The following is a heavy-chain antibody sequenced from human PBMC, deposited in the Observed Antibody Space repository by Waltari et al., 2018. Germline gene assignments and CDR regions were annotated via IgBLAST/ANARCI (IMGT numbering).Heavy chain of an antibody. CDR3: ARGARRTTVTTGWWYFDL. J-gene: IGHJ2*01. Sequence: ELQLVKCGGGLVQPGGALRLSCAAAGITSSRYWKHWVSRAPGKGLVWVSRSNSDGSSTSYADSVKGRFTISKDNAKNTVYLQMNSLRAEDTAIYYCARGARRTTVTTGWWYFDLWGRGTLVPVSS. D-gene: IGHD4-17*01. V-gene: IGHV3-74*01. CDR2: SNSDGSST. CDR1: GITSSRYW.